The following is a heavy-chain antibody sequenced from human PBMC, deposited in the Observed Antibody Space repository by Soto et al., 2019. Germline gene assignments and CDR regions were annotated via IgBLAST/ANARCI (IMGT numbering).Heavy chain of an antibody. V-gene: IGHV1-69*13. J-gene: IGHJ6*02. D-gene: IGHD1-7*01. Sequence: GASVKVSCKASGGTFSSYAISWVRQAPGQGLEWMGGIIPIFGTANYAQKFQGRVTITADESTSTAYMELSSLRSEDTAVYYCAIGRGTGTTFPHYYYYGMDVWGQGTTVTVSS. CDR1: GGTFSSYA. CDR3: AIGRGTGTTFPHYYYYGMDV. CDR2: IIPIFGTA.